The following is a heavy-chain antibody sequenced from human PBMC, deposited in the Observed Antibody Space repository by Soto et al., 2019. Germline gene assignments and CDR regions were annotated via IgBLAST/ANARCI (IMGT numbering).Heavy chain of an antibody. CDR1: GFTFSNAW. D-gene: IGHD3-22*01. Sequence: GGSLRLSCAASGFTFSNAWMNWVRQAPGKGLEWVGRIKSKTDGGTTDYAAPVKGRFTISRDDSKNTLYLQMNSLKTEDAAVYYCTTDFMEYYYDSSGYYYFDYWGQGTLVTVSS. J-gene: IGHJ4*02. V-gene: IGHV3-15*07. CDR3: TTDFMEYYYDSSGYYYFDY. CDR2: IKSKTDGGTT.